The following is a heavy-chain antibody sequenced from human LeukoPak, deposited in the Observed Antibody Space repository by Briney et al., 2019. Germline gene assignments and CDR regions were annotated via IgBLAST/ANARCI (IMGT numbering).Heavy chain of an antibody. V-gene: IGHV3-49*03. CDR2: IRSKAYGGTT. D-gene: IGHD3-10*01. CDR3: TRGDHYYGSRVVLDY. Sequence: GRFLRLSCTASGFTFGDYAMIWFRQAPGKGLEWVGFIRSKAYGGTTEYAASVKGRFTISRDDSKTIAYLQMNSLKTEDTAVYYCTRGDHYYGSRVVLDYWGQGTLVTVSS. CDR1: GFTFGDYA. J-gene: IGHJ4*02.